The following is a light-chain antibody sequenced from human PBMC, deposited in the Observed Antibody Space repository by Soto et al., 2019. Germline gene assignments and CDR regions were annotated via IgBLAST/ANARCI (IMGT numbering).Light chain of an antibody. CDR2: DVT. Sequence: QSVLTQPRSVSGSPGQSVTIFCAGTNSDIGGYNFVSWYLQRPGTAPKLMIYDVTKRPSGVPDRFSGSKSGNTASLTISGLQAEDEADYYCCSYADIYTYVFGTGTKVTVL. J-gene: IGLJ1*01. CDR3: CSYADIYTYV. V-gene: IGLV2-11*01. CDR1: NSDIGGYNF.